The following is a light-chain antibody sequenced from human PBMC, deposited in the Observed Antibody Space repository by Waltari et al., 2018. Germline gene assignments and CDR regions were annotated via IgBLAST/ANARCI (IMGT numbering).Light chain of an antibody. CDR3: QQYGGSPLFT. V-gene: IGKV3-20*01. Sequence: EIVLTQSPGTLSLSPGEGATLSCRASQIVSSSHLAWYQQKPGQAPRLIIYGASSRATGIPDRFSGSGSGTDFTLTISRLEPEDFAVYYCQQYGGSPLFTFGGGTKVEI. CDR1: QIVSSSH. J-gene: IGKJ4*01. CDR2: GAS.